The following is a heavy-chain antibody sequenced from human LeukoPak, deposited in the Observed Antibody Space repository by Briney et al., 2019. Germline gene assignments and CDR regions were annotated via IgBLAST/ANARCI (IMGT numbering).Heavy chain of an antibody. J-gene: IGHJ4*02. Sequence: PGGSLRLSCAASGFTFSSYWMSWVRQAPGKGLEWVANIKQDGSEKYYVDSVKGRFTISRDNAKNSLYLQMNSLRAEDTAVYYCARLYYYDPYGSYFDYWGRGTLVTVSS. CDR3: ARLYYYDPYGSYFDY. V-gene: IGHV3-7*01. CDR2: IKQDGSEK. CDR1: GFTFSSYW. D-gene: IGHD3-22*01.